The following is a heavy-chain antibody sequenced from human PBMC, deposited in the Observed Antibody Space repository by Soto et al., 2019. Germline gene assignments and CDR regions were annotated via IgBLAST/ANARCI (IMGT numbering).Heavy chain of an antibody. J-gene: IGHJ4*02. CDR3: ARGGNEYSSSWFVHFDY. Sequence: EVQLVESGGGLVQPGGSLRLSCAASGFTFSSYSMNWVRQAPGKGLEWVSYISSSSSTIYYADSVKGRFTISRDNAKNSLYLQMNSLRAEDTAVYYCARGGNEYSSSWFVHFDYWGQGTLVTVSS. D-gene: IGHD6-13*01. V-gene: IGHV3-48*01. CDR2: ISSSSSTI. CDR1: GFTFSSYS.